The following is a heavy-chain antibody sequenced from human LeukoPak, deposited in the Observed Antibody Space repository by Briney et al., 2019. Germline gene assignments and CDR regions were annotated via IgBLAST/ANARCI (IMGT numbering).Heavy chain of an antibody. CDR3: ARWFGELGDY. V-gene: IGHV4-59*01. J-gene: IGHJ4*02. CDR2: IYCSGST. CDR1: GFTFTNAW. Sequence: PGGSLRLSCAASGFTFTNAWMSWVRQAPGKGLEWIGYIYCSGSTNYNPSLKSRVTISVDTSKNQFSLKLSSVTAADTAVYYCARWFGELGDYWGQGTLVTVSS. D-gene: IGHD3-10*01.